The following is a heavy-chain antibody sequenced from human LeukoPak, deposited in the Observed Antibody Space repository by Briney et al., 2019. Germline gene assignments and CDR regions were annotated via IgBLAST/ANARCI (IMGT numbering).Heavy chain of an antibody. Sequence: PGESLRLSCAASGFTFSSYEMNWVRQAPGKGLEWVSYISSSGSTIYYADSVKGRFTISRDNAKNSLYLQMNSLRAEDTAVYYCARVYYDILTGYPYFDYWGQGTLVTVSS. V-gene: IGHV3-48*03. CDR1: GFTFSSYE. J-gene: IGHJ4*02. CDR3: ARVYYDILTGYPYFDY. D-gene: IGHD3-9*01. CDR2: ISSSGSTI.